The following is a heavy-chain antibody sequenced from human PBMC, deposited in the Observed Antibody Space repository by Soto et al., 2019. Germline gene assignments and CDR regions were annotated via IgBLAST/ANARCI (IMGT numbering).Heavy chain of an antibody. Sequence: HPGGSLRLSCAASGFTFSSYGMHWVRQAPGKGLEWVAVISYDGSNKYYADSVKGRFTISRDNSKNTLYLQMNSLRAEDTAVYYCARGSVLLVYGISRRSPGYFQHWGQGTLVTVSS. V-gene: IGHV3-30*03. CDR3: ARGSVLLVYGISRRSPGYFQH. CDR1: GFTFSSYG. CDR2: ISYDGSNK. J-gene: IGHJ1*01. D-gene: IGHD2-8*01.